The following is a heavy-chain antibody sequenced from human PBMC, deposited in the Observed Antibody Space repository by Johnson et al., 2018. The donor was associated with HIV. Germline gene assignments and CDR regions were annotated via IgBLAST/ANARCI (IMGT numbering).Heavy chain of an antibody. J-gene: IGHJ3*02. V-gene: IGHV3-53*01. CDR2: IYSGGST. D-gene: IGHD6-13*01. CDR1: GFTVSSNY. CDR3: AKGSSSWPNDAFDI. Sequence: VQLVESGGGLIQPGGSLRLSCAASGFTVSSNYMSWVRQAPGKGLEWVSVIYSGGSTYYADSVKGRFTISRDNSKNTLYLQMNSLRAEDTAVYYCAKGSSSWPNDAFDIWGQGTMVTVSS.